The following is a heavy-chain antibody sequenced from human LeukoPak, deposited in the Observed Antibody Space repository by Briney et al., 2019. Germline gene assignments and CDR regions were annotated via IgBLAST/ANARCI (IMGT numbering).Heavy chain of an antibody. D-gene: IGHD3-16*01. J-gene: IGHJ4*02. CDR1: GFTFSSYA. Sequence: GGSLRLSCAASGFTFSSYAMSWVRQAPGKGLEWVSAISGSGGSTYYADSVKGRFTISRDNSRDTLYLQMNSLRAEDTAVYYCAKGYYDYVWGSYCFDYWGQGTLVTVSS. CDR3: AKGYYDYVWGSYCFDY. V-gene: IGHV3-23*01. CDR2: ISGSGGST.